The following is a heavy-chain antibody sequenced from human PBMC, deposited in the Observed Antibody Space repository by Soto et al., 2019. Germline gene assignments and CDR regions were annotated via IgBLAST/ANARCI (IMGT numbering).Heavy chain of an antibody. Sequence: EVQLLESGGGLVQPGGSLRLSCAASGFTFSSYAMSWVRQAPGKGLEWVSAISGSGGSTYYADSVKGRFTISRDNSKNTLYLQMNSLRAEDTAVYYCANTVIGVRKPMGWFDPWGQGTLVTVSS. CDR1: GFTFSSYA. J-gene: IGHJ5*02. V-gene: IGHV3-23*01. CDR2: ISGSGGST. CDR3: ANTVIGVRKPMGWFDP. D-gene: IGHD3-3*01.